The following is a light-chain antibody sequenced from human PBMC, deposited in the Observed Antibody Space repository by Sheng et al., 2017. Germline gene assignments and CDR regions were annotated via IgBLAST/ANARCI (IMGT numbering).Light chain of an antibody. V-gene: IGKV3-20*01. CDR1: QSISRY. Sequence: EIVLTQSPATLSLSPGQRATLSCRASQSISRYLGWYQQRPGQAPRLLIYGASTRATGIPDRFSGSGSGTDFTLTISRLDPEDFAVYYCQQYGSSPRTFGQGTKLEIK. CDR2: GAS. CDR3: QQYGSSPRT. J-gene: IGKJ2*01.